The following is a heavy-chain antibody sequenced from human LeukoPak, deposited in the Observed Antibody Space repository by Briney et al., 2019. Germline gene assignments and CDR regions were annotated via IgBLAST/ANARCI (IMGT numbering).Heavy chain of an antibody. V-gene: IGHV4-59*01. CDR3: ARVTGYTIEDYFDY. D-gene: IGHD3-9*01. Sequence: SETLSLTCTVSGGSISRYYWSWIRQPPGKGLEWIGYIYYSGSTNYNPSLKSRVTISVDTSKNQFSLRLSSMTAADTAVYYCARVTGYTIEDYFDYWGQGTLVTVSS. J-gene: IGHJ4*02. CDR1: GGSISRYY. CDR2: IYYSGST.